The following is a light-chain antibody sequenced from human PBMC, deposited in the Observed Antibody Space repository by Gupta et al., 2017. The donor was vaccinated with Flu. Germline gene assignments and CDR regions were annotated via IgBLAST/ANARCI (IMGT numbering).Light chain of an antibody. J-gene: IGKJ1*01. CDR3: KQGEHWPLA. Sequence: EVVMTQSALTLRVTIGPPVSISCRSSQGLVYSDRNTYLHWFQQRPGQPPRRLIYQVSYQDSVVPDRFSGSGSGADFTLKISRVEAEDVGIYFCKQGEHWPLAFGQGPTVEIK. V-gene: IGKV2-30*01. CDR2: QVS. CDR1: QGLVYSDRNTY.